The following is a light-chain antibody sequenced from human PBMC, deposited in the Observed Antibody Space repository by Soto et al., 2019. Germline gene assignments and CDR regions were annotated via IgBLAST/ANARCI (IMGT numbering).Light chain of an antibody. CDR2: EVV. Sequence: QSFLTQPPSASGSPVQSVTISCTGTKKDIGVYYFVSWYQHHPGRAPRLIIYEVVHRPSGVPDRFSGSKSGNTASLTCSGLQAADAADYFCKSYAGSXTYVVGRGTKVXV. CDR3: KSYAGSXTYV. J-gene: IGLJ1*01. CDR1: KKDIGVYYF. V-gene: IGLV2-8*01.